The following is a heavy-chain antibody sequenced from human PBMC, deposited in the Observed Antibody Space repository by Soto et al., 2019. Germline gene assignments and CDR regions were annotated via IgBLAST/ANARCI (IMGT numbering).Heavy chain of an antibody. CDR1: GGTFSCYA. CDR3: ARGGDIVVVGDAGYYYGMDF. D-gene: IGHD2-15*01. V-gene: IGHV1-69*13. J-gene: IGHJ6*02. CDR2: LIPIFGTA. Sequence: SSVKVSCKASGGTFSCYAISWVRPAPVQGLEWMVGLIPIFGTANYAQKFQGRVTITADESTSTAYMELSSLRSEDTAVYYCARGGDIVVVGDAGYYYGMDFWGQGSSVTVSS.